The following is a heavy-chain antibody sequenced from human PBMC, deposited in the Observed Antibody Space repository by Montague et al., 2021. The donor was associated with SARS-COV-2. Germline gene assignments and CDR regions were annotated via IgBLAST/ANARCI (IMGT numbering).Heavy chain of an antibody. V-gene: IGHV4-39*07. CDR1: GGSFISSSYY. CDR2: IYYSGST. Sequence: SETLSLTCTVSGGSFISSSYYWGCIRQPPGIFLECIGRIYYSGSTYYTPSLKSRVTISVDTSKNHFSLKLSSVTAADTAVYYCAITTWLRGYFDLWGRGTLVTVSS. D-gene: IGHD5-12*01. J-gene: IGHJ2*01. CDR3: AITTWLRGYFDL.